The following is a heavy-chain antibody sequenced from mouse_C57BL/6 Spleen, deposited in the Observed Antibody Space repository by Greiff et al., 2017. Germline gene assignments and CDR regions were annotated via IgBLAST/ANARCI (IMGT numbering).Heavy chain of an antibody. CDR2: IDPSDSYT. J-gene: IGHJ3*01. Sequence: QVQLKQPGAELVRPGTSVKLSCKASGYTFTSYWMHWVKQRPGQGLEWIGVIDPSDSYTNYNQKFKGKATLTVDTSSSTAYMQRSSLTSEDSAVYYCASYYDSSSWFAYWGQGTLVTVSA. V-gene: IGHV1-59*01. D-gene: IGHD1-1*01. CDR1: GYTFTSYW. CDR3: ASYYDSSSWFAY.